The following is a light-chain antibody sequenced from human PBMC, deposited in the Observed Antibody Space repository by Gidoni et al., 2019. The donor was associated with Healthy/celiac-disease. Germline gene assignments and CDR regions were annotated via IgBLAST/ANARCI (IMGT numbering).Light chain of an antibody. J-gene: IGLJ1*01. Sequence: SALTQDPVVSVVLGQTVSLTFQGDGLRSYYASWYQQKPGQAPVLVIYGKNNRTSGIPDRFSGSSSGNTASLTITGAQAEDEADYYCNSRDSSGNHYVFGTGTKVTVL. CDR1: GLRSYY. CDR2: GKN. V-gene: IGLV3-19*01. CDR3: NSRDSSGNHYV.